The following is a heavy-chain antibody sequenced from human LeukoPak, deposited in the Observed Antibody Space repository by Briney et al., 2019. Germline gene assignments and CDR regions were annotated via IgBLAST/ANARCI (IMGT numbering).Heavy chain of an antibody. CDR3: ARDRDISGSYYGY. CDR2: ISSSSSII. Sequence: HAGGSLRLSCAASEFTFSSYSMNWVRRAPGKGLEWVSYISSSSSIIDYSDSVKGRFTISRDNAKNSLYLQMNSLRAEDTAVYYCARDRDISGSYYGYWGQGTLVTVSS. J-gene: IGHJ4*02. V-gene: IGHV3-48*04. D-gene: IGHD3-22*01. CDR1: EFTFSSYS.